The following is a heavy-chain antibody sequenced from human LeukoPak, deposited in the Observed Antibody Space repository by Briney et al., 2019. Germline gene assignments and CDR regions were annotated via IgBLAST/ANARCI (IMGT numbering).Heavy chain of an antibody. CDR2: IYTSGST. CDR1: GGSISSYY. Sequence: SETLSLTCTVSGGSISSYYWSWIRQPAGKGLEWIGRIYTSGSTNYNPSLESRVTMSVDTSKNQFSLKLSSVTAADTAVYYCARDIVVVPAAIRNNWFDPWGQGTLVIVSS. J-gene: IGHJ5*02. D-gene: IGHD2-2*02. V-gene: IGHV4-4*07. CDR3: ARDIVVVPAAIRNNWFDP.